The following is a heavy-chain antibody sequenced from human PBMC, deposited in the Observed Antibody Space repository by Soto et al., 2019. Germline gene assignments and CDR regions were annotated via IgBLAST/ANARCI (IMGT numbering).Heavy chain of an antibody. CDR2: IYHSGST. J-gene: IGHJ6*02. D-gene: IGHD6-19*01. CDR3: ARSDSGWYDYYYYGMDV. V-gene: IGHV4-4*02. CDR1: GGSISSSNW. Sequence: SETLSLTCAVSGGSISSSNWWSWVRQPPGKGLEWIGEIYHSGSTNYNPSLKSRVTISVDKSKNQFSLKLSSVTAADTAVYYCARSDSGWYDYYYYGMDVWDQGTTVTVSS.